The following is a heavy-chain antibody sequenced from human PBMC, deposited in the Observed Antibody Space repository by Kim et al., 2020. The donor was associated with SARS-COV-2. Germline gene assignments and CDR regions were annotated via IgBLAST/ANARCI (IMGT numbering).Heavy chain of an antibody. J-gene: IGHJ6*03. D-gene: IGHD1-1*01. V-gene: IGHV4-34*01. CDR3: ARLYNHYYYYYMDV. Sequence: NPTLKRRVTISVDTSKNQFSLKLSSVTAADTAVYYCARLYNHYYYYYMDVWGKGTTVTVSS.